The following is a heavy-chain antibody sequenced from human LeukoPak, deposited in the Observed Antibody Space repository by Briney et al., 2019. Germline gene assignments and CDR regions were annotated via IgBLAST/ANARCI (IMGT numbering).Heavy chain of an antibody. J-gene: IGHJ3*02. Sequence: SQTLSLTCTVSGGSISSGSYYWSWIRQPAGKGLEWIGYIYYSGSTNYNPSLKSRVTISVDTSKNQFSLKLSSVTAADTAVYYCARARPLERFLEWPRAFDIWGQGTMVTVSS. D-gene: IGHD3-3*01. CDR2: IYYSGST. CDR3: ARARPLERFLEWPRAFDI. V-gene: IGHV4-61*10. CDR1: GGSISSGSYY.